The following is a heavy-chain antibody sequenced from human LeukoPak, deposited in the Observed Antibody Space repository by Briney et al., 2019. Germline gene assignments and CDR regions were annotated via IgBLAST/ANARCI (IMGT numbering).Heavy chain of an antibody. CDR2: IIPIFGTA. V-gene: IGHV1-69*05. CDR3: ARVGIIWGATGPFDY. Sequence: SVKVSCKASGGTFRSYAISWVRQAPGQGLEWMGGIIPIFGTANYAQKFQGRVTITTDESTSTAYMELSSLRSEDTAVYYCARVGIIWGATGPFDYWGQGTLVTVSS. D-gene: IGHD1-26*01. J-gene: IGHJ4*02. CDR1: GGTFRSYA.